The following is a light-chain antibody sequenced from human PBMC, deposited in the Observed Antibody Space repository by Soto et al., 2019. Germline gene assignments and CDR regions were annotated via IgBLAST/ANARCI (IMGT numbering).Light chain of an antibody. J-gene: IGKJ1*01. CDR1: QSVLYSTNSRNY. CDR2: WAS. V-gene: IGKV4-1*01. CDR3: QPYYNSPWT. Sequence: DIVMTQSPDSLAVSLGERATINCKSSQSVLYSTNSRNYLGWYQQKPEQPPKLLIYWASTRESGVPDRFSGSGSGTDFTLTISSLQAEDVAVYYCQPYYNSPWTFGQGTKVEIK.